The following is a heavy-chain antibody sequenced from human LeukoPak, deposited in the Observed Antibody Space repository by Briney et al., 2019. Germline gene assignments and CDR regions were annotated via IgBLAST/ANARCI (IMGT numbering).Heavy chain of an antibody. CDR2: IKQDGSEK. D-gene: IGHD6-6*01. CDR1: GFTFSTYW. CDR3: ARTRRYSTSLNYYYDMDV. V-gene: IGHV3-7*01. Sequence: GGSLRPSCAASGFTFSTYWMSWVRQAPGKGLEWVANIKQDGSEKYYVDSVKGRFTISRDNTKNSLNLQMSSLRAEDTAVYYCARTRRYSTSLNYYYDMDVWGQGTTVTVSS. J-gene: IGHJ6*02.